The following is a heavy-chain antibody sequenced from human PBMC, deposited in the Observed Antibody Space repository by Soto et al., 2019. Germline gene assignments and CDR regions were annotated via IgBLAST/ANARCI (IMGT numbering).Heavy chain of an antibody. CDR1: GGSFSGYY. CDR2: INHSGST. J-gene: IGHJ5*02. CDR3: ARSAAPLAARLNWFDP. V-gene: IGHV4-34*01. D-gene: IGHD6-6*01. Sequence: SETLSLTCAVYGGSFSGYYWSWIRQPPGKGLEWIGEINHSGSTNYNPSLKSRVTISVDTSKNQFSLKLGSVTAADTAVYYCARSAAPLAARLNWFDPWGQGTLVTVSS.